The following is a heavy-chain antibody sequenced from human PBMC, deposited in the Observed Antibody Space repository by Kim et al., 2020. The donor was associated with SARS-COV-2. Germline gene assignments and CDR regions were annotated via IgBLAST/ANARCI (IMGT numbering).Heavy chain of an antibody. D-gene: IGHD5-12*01. J-gene: IGHJ4*02. V-gene: IGHV6-1*01. CDR3: ARRRRYSGYEYFDY. Sequence: AVSVKSRITLNPDTSKNQCSLQLNSVTPEDTAVYYCARRRRYSGYEYFDYWGQGTLVTVSS.